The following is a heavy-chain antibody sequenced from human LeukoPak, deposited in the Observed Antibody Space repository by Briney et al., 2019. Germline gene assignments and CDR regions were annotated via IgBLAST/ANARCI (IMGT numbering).Heavy chain of an antibody. Sequence: KPSETLSLTCTVSGGSISSSSYYWGWIRQPPGKGLEWIGYIYYSGSTYYNPSLKSRVTISVDTSKNQFSLKLSSVTAADTAVYYCARVVINGDYRIDYWGQGTLVTVSS. J-gene: IGHJ4*02. D-gene: IGHD4-17*01. CDR1: GGSISSSSYY. V-gene: IGHV4-30-4*08. CDR2: IYYSGST. CDR3: ARVVINGDYRIDY.